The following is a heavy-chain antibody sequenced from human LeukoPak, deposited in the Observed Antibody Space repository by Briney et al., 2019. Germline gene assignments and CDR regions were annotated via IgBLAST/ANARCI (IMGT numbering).Heavy chain of an antibody. CDR1: GGSISSGSYY. V-gene: IGHV4-61*02. CDR2: IYTSGST. Sequence: PSQTLSLTCTVSGGSISSGSYYWSWIRQPAGKGLEWIGRIYTSGSTNYNPSLKSRVTISVDTSKNQFSLKLSSVTAADTAVYYCARSSSIWNWGQGTLVTVSS. J-gene: IGHJ4*02. CDR3: ARSSSIWN. D-gene: IGHD6-13*01.